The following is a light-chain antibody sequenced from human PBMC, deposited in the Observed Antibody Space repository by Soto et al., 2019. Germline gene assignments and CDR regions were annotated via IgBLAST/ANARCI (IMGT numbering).Light chain of an antibody. J-gene: IGKJ2*01. CDR1: QSVSSN. CDR3: QQHNNWPFT. V-gene: IGKV3-15*01. CDR2: GAS. Sequence: EIVMTQSPATLSVSPGERATLSCRASQSVSSNLAWYRQRPGQAPRLLIYGASTRATGIPARLSGSGSGTEFTLTISSLQSEDFAVYYCQQHNNWPFTFGQGTKLEIK.